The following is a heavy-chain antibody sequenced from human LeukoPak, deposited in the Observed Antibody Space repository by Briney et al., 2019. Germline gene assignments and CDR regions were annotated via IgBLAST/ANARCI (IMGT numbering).Heavy chain of an antibody. CDR3: AKQLVAARYYYYGMDV. CDR1: GLTFSDYY. D-gene: IGHD6-6*01. Sequence: GGSLRLSCAASGLTFSDYYMSWIRQAPGKGLEWVSYISGSGSTIYYADSVKGRFTNSRDNAKNSLYLQMDSLSAEDTAVYYCAKQLVAARYYYYGMDVWGQGTTVTVSS. CDR2: ISGSGSTI. V-gene: IGHV3-11*01. J-gene: IGHJ6*02.